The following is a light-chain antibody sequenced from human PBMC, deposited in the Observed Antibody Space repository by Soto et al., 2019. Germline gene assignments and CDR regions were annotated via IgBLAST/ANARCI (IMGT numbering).Light chain of an antibody. J-gene: IGKJ1*01. CDR1: QSLSSW. CDR3: QQYKSYPWT. Sequence: DIQMTQSPSTLSASVGDSVTITCRASQSLSSWLAWYQQKPGKAPKLLIYKASILESGVSSTFSGSGSGTEFTLTISSLQPDDFATYYCQQYKSYPWTFGQGTKVEIK. V-gene: IGKV1-5*03. CDR2: KAS.